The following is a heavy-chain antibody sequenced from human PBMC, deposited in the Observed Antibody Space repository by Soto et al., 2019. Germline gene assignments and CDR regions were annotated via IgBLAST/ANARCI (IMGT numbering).Heavy chain of an antibody. CDR3: ARGDCSSTSCDLIYYYYYGMDV. V-gene: IGHV3-30-3*01. J-gene: IGHJ6*02. CDR1: GFTFSSYA. Sequence: GGSLRLSCAASGFTFSSYAMHWVRQAPGKGLEWVAVISYDGSNKYYADSVEGRFTISRDNSKNTLYLQMNSLRAEDTAVYYCARGDCSSTSCDLIYYYYYGMDVWGQGTTVTV. CDR2: ISYDGSNK. D-gene: IGHD2-2*01.